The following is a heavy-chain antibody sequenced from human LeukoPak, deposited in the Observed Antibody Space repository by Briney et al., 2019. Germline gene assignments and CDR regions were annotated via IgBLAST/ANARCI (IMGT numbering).Heavy chain of an antibody. J-gene: IGHJ4*02. Sequence: GGSLRLSCAASGFDFSSNWMHWVRHAPGQGLVWVSRIKGDGISTNYADSVKGRFTISRDIAKNTLYLQMNSLRAEDTAEYYCAKDSNGWYQRGSNYFDYWGQGTLVTVSS. CDR2: IKGDGIST. V-gene: IGHV3-74*01. CDR1: GFDFSSNW. D-gene: IGHD6-19*01. CDR3: AKDSNGWYQRGSNYFDY.